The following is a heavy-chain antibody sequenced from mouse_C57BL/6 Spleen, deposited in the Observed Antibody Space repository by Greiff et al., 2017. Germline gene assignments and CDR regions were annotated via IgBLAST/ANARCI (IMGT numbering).Heavy chain of an antibody. Sequence: VQLQQPGAELVMPGASVKLSCKASGYTFTSYWMHWVKQRPGQGLEWIGEIDPSDSYTNYNQKFKGKSTLTVDKSSSTAYMQLSSLTSEDSAVYYCASQGDDAMDYWGQGTSVTVSS. V-gene: IGHV1-69*01. J-gene: IGHJ4*01. D-gene: IGHD3-3*01. CDR3: ASQGDDAMDY. CDR1: GYTFTSYW. CDR2: IDPSDSYT.